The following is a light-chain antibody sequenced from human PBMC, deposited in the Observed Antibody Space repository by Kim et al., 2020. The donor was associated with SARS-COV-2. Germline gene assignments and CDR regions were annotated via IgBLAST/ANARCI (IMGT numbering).Light chain of an antibody. J-gene: IGKJ4*01. CDR3: QQYVT. V-gene: IGKV3-20*01. Sequence: EIVLTQSPGTLSLSPGERATLSCRASQSVSSNYLAWYQQKPDQAPRLLIYGASSRATGIPDRFSGSGSGTDFTLTISRLEPEDFAVYYCQQYVTFGGGTKVDIK. CDR1: QSVSSNY. CDR2: GAS.